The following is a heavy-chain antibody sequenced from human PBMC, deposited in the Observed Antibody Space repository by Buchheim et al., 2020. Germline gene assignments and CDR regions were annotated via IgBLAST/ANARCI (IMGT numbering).Heavy chain of an antibody. CDR3: ARGRTPIDC. CDR1: GGSISSGGYS. V-gene: IGHV4-30-4*07. J-gene: IGHJ4*02. Sequence: QVQLQESGPGQVKPSQTLSLTCAVSGGSISSGGYSWSWIRQPPGKGLEWIGYIYYSGNTYSSPSLKSRVTMSVNTSKNQFSLKLTSVTAADTAVYYCARGRTPIDCWGQGTL. CDR2: IYYSGNT. D-gene: IGHD1-14*01.